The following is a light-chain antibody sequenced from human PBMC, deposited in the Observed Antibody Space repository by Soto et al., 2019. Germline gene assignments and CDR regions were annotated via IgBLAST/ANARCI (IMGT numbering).Light chain of an antibody. CDR1: QGIKHW. Sequence: DIHMTQSPSYVSASVGDRVTITXRASQGIKHWFAWYQQQPGXPPNXXXDNXSSLQRGVPSRLSGSGSATDFTLTINSLQPEDFANYYCQQAASFPSTFGQGTRLEIK. V-gene: IGKV1-12*01. CDR3: QQAASFPST. CDR2: NXS. J-gene: IGKJ5*01.